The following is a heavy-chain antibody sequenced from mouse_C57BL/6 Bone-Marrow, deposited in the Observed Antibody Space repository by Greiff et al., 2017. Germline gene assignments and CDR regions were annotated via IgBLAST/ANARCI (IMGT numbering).Heavy chain of an antibody. V-gene: IGHV5-9*01. CDR2: ISGGGGNT. Sequence: EVQLVESGGGLVKPGGSLKLSCAASGFTFSSYTMSWVRQTPEKRLEWVATISGGGGNTYYPDSVKGRFTISRDNAKNTLYLQMSSLRAEYTALYYYARHCAYYYGSSYWYFDVWGTGTTVTVSS. D-gene: IGHD1-1*01. J-gene: IGHJ1*03. CDR1: GFTFSSYT. CDR3: ARHCAYYYGSSYWYFDV.